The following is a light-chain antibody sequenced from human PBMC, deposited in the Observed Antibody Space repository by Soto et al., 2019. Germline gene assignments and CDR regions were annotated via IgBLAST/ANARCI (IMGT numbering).Light chain of an antibody. Sequence: DIQMTQSPSSLSASVGDRVTITCRASQSISSYLNWYQQKPGKAPELLIYGAASLQSGVPSRFSGSGSGTDFTLTISSLQPEDFATYYCQQSYSAPTFGGGTKMEIK. V-gene: IGKV1-39*01. CDR2: GAA. CDR1: QSISSY. CDR3: QQSYSAPT. J-gene: IGKJ4*01.